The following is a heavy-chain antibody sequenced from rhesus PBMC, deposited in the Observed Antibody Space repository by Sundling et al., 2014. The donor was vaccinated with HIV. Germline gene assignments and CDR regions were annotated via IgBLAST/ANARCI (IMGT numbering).Heavy chain of an antibody. CDR1: GFTFSTYG. CDR2: ISSGSSYI. D-gene: IGHD6-31*01. Sequence: EVQLVESGGGLVQPGGSLRLSCAASGFTFSTYGMSWVRQAPGKGLEWVSSISSGSSYIYYADSVKGRFTISRDNAKNSLSLQMNSLRAEDTAVYYCTREPYSSGIDVWGPGVLVTVSS. J-gene: IGHJ5-1*01. V-gene: IGHV3-136*01. CDR3: TREPYSSGIDV.